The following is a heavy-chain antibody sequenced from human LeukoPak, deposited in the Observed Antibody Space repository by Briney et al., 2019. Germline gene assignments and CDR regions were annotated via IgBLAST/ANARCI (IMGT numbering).Heavy chain of an antibody. CDR1: GYTFNAYH. V-gene: IGHV1-2*02. Sequence: GASVKVSCKTSGYTFNAYHIHWVRQAPGQRLEWMGWINPNSGGTNYAQKFQGRVTMTRDTSISTAYMELSRLRSDDTAVYYCARSLSYDSSGGFDYWGQGTLVTVSS. CDR3: ARSLSYDSSGGFDY. D-gene: IGHD3-22*01. CDR2: INPNSGGT. J-gene: IGHJ4*02.